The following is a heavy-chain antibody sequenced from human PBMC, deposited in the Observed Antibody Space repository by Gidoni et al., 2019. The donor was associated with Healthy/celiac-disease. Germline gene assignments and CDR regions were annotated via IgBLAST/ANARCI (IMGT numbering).Heavy chain of an antibody. CDR3: ARQRGTLDAFDI. V-gene: IGHV3-74*01. Sequence: EVQLVESWGGLVQPGGSLRLSCAPSGFTFSSYWMPWVRQAPGKGLVWVSRINSDGSSTSYADSVKGRFTISRDNAKNTLYLQMNSLRAEDTAVYYCARQRGTLDAFDIWGQGTMVTVSS. J-gene: IGHJ3*02. CDR1: GFTFSSYW. CDR2: INSDGSST. D-gene: IGHD1-1*01.